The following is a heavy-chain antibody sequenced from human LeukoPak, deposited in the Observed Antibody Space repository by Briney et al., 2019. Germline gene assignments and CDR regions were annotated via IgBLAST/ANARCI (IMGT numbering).Heavy chain of an antibody. CDR2: INPNSGGT. J-gene: IGHJ5*02. V-gene: IGHV1-2*02. Sequence: ASVKVCCKASGYTFTGYYMHWVRLAPGQGLEWMGWINPNSGGTNYAQKFQGRVTMTRDTSISTAYMELSRLRSDDTAVYYCARDRGELLGWFDPWGQGTLVTVSS. CDR1: GYTFTGYY. CDR3: ARDRGELLGWFDP. D-gene: IGHD1-26*01.